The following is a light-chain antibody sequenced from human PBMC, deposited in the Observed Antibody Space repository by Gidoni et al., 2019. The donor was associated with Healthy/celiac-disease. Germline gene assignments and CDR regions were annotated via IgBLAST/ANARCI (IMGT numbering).Light chain of an antibody. Sequence: QSVLPQPPSVSAAPGQKVTISCSGSSSNIGNNYVSWYQQLPGTAPKLLIYDNNKRPSGIPDRFSGSKSGTSATLGITGLQTGDEADYYCGTWDSSLSVWVFGGGTKLTVL. CDR1: SSNIGNNY. J-gene: IGLJ3*02. V-gene: IGLV1-51*01. CDR3: GTWDSSLSVWV. CDR2: DNN.